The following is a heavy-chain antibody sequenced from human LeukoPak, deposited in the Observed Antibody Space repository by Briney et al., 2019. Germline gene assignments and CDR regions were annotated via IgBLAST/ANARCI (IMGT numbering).Heavy chain of an antibody. V-gene: IGHV1-2*02. D-gene: IGHD3-10*01. CDR3: ARGPSKGMVRGVSLDY. CDR2: INPNSGGT. Sequence: GASVKVSCKASGYTCTGYYMHWVRQAPGQGLEWMGWINPNSGGTNYAQKFQGRVTMTRDTSISTAYMELSSLRSDDTAVYYCARGPSKGMVRGVSLDYWGQGTLVTVSS. J-gene: IGHJ4*02. CDR1: GYTCTGYY.